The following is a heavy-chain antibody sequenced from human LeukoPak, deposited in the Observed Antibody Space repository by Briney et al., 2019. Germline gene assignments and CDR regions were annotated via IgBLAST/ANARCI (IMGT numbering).Heavy chain of an antibody. CDR1: GFTFSSYW. CDR2: INSDGSST. V-gene: IGHV3-74*01. Sequence: GGSLRLSCAASGFTFSSYWMHWVRQAPGKGLVWISRINSDGSSTSYADSVKGRFTISRDNAKNTLYLQMNSLRAEDTAVYYCARARNYDSSGYLYPSDYYYGMDVWGQGTTVTVSS. D-gene: IGHD3-22*01. CDR3: ARARNYDSSGYLYPSDYYYGMDV. J-gene: IGHJ6*02.